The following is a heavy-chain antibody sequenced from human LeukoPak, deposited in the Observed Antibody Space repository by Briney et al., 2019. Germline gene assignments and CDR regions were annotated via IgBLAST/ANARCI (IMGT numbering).Heavy chain of an antibody. D-gene: IGHD6-19*01. CDR2: INHSGST. CDR1: GGSFSGYY. Sequence: SETLSLTCAVYGGSFSGYYWNWIRQPPGKGLEWIGEINHSGSTNYNPSLKSRLTISVDTSKNQFSLRLSSVTAADTAVYYCARWEWLEYFQHWGQGTLVTVSS. CDR3: ARWEWLEYFQH. J-gene: IGHJ1*01. V-gene: IGHV4-34*01.